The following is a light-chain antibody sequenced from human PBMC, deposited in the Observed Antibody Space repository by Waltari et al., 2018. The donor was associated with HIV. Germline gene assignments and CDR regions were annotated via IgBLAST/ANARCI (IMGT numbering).Light chain of an antibody. V-gene: IGLV1-40*01. Sequence: QSVLTQPPSVSGAPGQRVTISCTQISSNIGAGYDVPWYQQLPGTAPKLLIYGNTNRPSGVPDRFSGSKSGTSASLAITGLLVEDEADYYCQSYDSSLSGYVFGTGTKVTVL. CDR3: QSYDSSLSGYV. J-gene: IGLJ1*01. CDR1: SSNIGAGYD. CDR2: GNT.